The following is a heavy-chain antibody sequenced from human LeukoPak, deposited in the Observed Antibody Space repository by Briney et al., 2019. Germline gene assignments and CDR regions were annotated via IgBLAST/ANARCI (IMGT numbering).Heavy chain of an antibody. D-gene: IGHD3-9*01. CDR3: ARAIGYDRLTAFDS. J-gene: IGHJ4*02. CDR2: IGPFNDHT. V-gene: IGHV1-18*01. CDR1: GYKLNSYG. Sequence: ASVKVSCKASGYKLNSYGISWVRQAPGQWLQWKGRIGPFNDHTNYAQNFQGRVTMTTDTSTSTAYMELKSLTSHDTAIYYCARAIGYDRLTAFDSWGQGTLVTVSS.